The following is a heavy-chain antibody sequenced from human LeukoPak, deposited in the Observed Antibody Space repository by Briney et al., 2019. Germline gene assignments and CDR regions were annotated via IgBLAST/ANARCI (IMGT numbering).Heavy chain of an antibody. CDR1: GDSVSSSMPA. V-gene: IGHV6-1*01. Sequence: SQTLSLTCSISGDSVSSSMPARSWVRQSPSRGLEWLGRTYYRSEWYNDYAISVKSRITINPDTSKNQFSLRLNSVTPEDTAFYFCTGGRDGFNCWGQGTLVTVSS. J-gene: IGHJ4*02. CDR2: TYYRSEWYN. D-gene: IGHD6-25*01. CDR3: TGGRDGFNC.